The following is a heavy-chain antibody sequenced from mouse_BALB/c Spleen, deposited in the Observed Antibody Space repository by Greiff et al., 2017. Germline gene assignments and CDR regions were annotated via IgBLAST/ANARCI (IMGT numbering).Heavy chain of an antibody. CDR3: TRSRRVAADY. CDR1: GYTFTSYW. D-gene: IGHD1-1*02. CDR2: IYPGSGST. V-gene: IGHV1S22*01. Sequence: LQQPGSELVRPGASVKLSCKASGYTFTSYWMHWVKQRPGQGLEWIGNIYPGSGSTNYDEKFKSKATLTVDTSSSTAYMQLSSLTSEDSAVYCSTRSRRVAADYWGQGTTLTDST. J-gene: IGHJ2*01.